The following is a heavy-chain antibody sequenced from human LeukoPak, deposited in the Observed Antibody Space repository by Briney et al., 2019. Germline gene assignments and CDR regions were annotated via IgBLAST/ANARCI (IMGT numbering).Heavy chain of an antibody. CDR2: INPNSGGT. V-gene: IGHV1-2*02. CDR1: GYTFTGYY. D-gene: IGHD2-2*01. Sequence: VSVKVSCKASGYTFTGYYMHWVRQAPGQGLEWMGWINPNSGGTNYAQKFQGKVTMTRDTSISTAYMELSRLRSDDTAVYYCARADIVVVPAAPDDLYYYYYGMDVWGQGTTVTVSS. J-gene: IGHJ6*02. CDR3: ARADIVVVPAAPDDLYYYYYGMDV.